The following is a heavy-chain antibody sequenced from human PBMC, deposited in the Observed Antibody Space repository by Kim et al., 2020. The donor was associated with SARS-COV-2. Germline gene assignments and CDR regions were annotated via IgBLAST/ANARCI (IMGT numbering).Heavy chain of an antibody. CDR1: GYTFSDYY. V-gene: IGHV1-2*06. CDR3: AKDLFPGVGANDY. J-gene: IGHJ4*02. D-gene: IGHD1-26*01. Sequence: ASVKVSCKASGYTFSDYYIHWVRQAPGQGPEWMGRINTKSGGTNYAQKLQGRVTMTRDTSINTAYMELRTLRSDDTAVYYCAKDLFPGVGANDYWGKGTLVTVSS. CDR2: INTKSGGT.